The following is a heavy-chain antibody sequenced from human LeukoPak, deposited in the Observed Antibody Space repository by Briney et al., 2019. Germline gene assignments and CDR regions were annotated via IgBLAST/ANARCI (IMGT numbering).Heavy chain of an antibody. CDR2: INPNSGGT. J-gene: IGHJ4*02. V-gene: IGHV1-2*02. Sequence: GASVKVSCKASGYTFAGYYVHWVRRAPGQGLEWMGWINPNSGGTNYAQKFQGRVTMTRDTSISTAYMELSRLRSDDTAVYYCARGERTYDILTGSLVDYWGQGTLVTVSS. CDR3: ARGERTYDILTGSLVDY. D-gene: IGHD3-9*01. CDR1: GYTFAGYY.